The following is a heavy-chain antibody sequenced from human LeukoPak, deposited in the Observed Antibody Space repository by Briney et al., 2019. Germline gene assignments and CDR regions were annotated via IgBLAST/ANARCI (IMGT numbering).Heavy chain of an antibody. CDR2: VYSTGSTTGST. Sequence: PSETLSLTCTVSGCSISSTSIYYWGWIRQPPGKGLEWIGSVYSTGSTTGSTYYNPSLKSRVTISADTSKNQFSLKLNSVTAADTAVYYCARLSAMAHDAFDIWGQGTMVTVSS. J-gene: IGHJ3*02. D-gene: IGHD2-2*01. CDR3: ARLSAMAHDAFDI. CDR1: GCSISSTSIYY. V-gene: IGHV4-39*01.